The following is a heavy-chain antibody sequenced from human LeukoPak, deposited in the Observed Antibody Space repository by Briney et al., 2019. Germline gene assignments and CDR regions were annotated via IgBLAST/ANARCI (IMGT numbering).Heavy chain of an antibody. CDR1: GFTVSSNY. Sequence: GGSLRLSCAASGFTVSSNYMSWVRQAPGKGLEWVSVIYSGGSTYYADSVKGRFTISRDNSKNTLYLQMNSLRAEDTAVYYCARGRILRFFDYWGQGTLVTVSS. J-gene: IGHJ4*02. V-gene: IGHV3-53*01. CDR3: ARGRILRFFDY. D-gene: IGHD2-15*01. CDR2: IYSGGST.